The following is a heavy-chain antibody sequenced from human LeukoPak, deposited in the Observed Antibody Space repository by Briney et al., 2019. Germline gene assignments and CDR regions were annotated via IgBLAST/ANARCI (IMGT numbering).Heavy chain of an antibody. D-gene: IGHD1-26*01. V-gene: IGHV3-74*01. CDR2: INSDGSST. Sequence: HPGGSLRLSCAASGFTFSSYWMHWVRQAPGKGLVWVSRINSDGSSTSYADSVKGRFTISRDNSKNTLYLQMNSLRGEDTAVYYCAKDSLRERIVGSTTRGVNDYWGQGTLVTVSS. J-gene: IGHJ4*02. CDR3: AKDSLRERIVGSTTRGVNDY. CDR1: GFTFSSYW.